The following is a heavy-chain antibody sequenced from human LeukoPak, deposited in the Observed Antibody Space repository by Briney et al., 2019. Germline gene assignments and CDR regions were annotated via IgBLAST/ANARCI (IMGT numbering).Heavy chain of an antibody. CDR1: GATFSSYP. CDR2: IIPIFGTA. Sequence: GPSLKVSGKASGATFSSYPVSWVRQALGQGLDWMGVIIPIFGTANYAQKFQGRVTITTDESTSTAYMELSSLRSEDTAVYYCARDREVGATHSDAFDIWGQGTMVTVSS. J-gene: IGHJ3*02. D-gene: IGHD1-26*01. V-gene: IGHV1-69*05. CDR3: ARDREVGATHSDAFDI.